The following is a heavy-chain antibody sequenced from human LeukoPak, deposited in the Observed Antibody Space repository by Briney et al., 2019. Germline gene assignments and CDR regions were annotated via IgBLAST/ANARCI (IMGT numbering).Heavy chain of an antibody. Sequence: GGSLRLSCAASGFTFSSYSMDWVRQAAGKGLEWVSSISSSSRYIYYADSVKGRFTTSRDNAKNSLYLQMNSLRAEDTAVYYCARGLPNWNYEAWGQGTLVTVSS. V-gene: IGHV3-21*01. J-gene: IGHJ5*02. CDR3: ARGLPNWNYEA. D-gene: IGHD1-7*01. CDR1: GFTFSSYS. CDR2: ISSSSRYI.